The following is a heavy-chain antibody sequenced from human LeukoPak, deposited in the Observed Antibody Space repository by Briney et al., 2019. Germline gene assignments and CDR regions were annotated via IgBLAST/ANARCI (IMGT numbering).Heavy chain of an antibody. Sequence: SQTLSLTCTVSGGSIRSGNYYWNWIRQPAGKGLEWIGRIHTSGSTDYNPSLKSRVTISLDTSENQFSLELKSVTAADAAVYYCARTYCDSITCYRFDNWGQGILITVSS. CDR1: GGSIRSGNYY. CDR3: ARTYCDSITCYRFDN. CDR2: IHTSGST. V-gene: IGHV4-61*02. J-gene: IGHJ4*02. D-gene: IGHD2/OR15-2a*01.